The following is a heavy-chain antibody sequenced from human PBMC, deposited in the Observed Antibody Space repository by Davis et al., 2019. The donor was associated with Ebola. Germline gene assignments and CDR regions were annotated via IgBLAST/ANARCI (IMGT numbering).Heavy chain of an antibody. CDR1: GASISSGDHY. Sequence: PSETLSLTCSVSGASISSGDHYWTWIRQHPGKDLEWIGYFYYSGNSYYNPSLKRRVSISVDTSKNQFSLKLSSVTAADTAVYYCAREVRARRAFDSSGYSPFDYWGQGILVTVSS. CDR2: FYYSGNS. D-gene: IGHD3-22*01. V-gene: IGHV4-31*03. J-gene: IGHJ4*02. CDR3: AREVRARRAFDSSGYSPFDY.